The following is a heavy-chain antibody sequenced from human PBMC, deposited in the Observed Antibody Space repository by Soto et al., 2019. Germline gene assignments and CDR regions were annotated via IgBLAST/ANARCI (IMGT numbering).Heavy chain of an antibody. D-gene: IGHD2-8*01. Sequence: TLSLTCTVSVGSISSGGYYWSWVLQHPGKGLEWIGYIYYSGSTYYNPSLKSRVTIPVDTSKNQFSLKLSSVTAADTAVYYCARDNALRYCTNGVCYSGRWFDPWGQGTLVTVSS. CDR3: ARDNALRYCTNGVCYSGRWFDP. CDR2: IYYSGST. CDR1: VGSISSGGYY. V-gene: IGHV4-31*03. J-gene: IGHJ5*02.